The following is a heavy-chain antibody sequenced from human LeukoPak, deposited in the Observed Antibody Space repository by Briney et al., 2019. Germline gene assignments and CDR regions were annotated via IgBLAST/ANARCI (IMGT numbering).Heavy chain of an antibody. D-gene: IGHD2-2*01. V-gene: IGHV4-39*01. CDR1: GGSISSSSYY. CDR3: ARRVVPGYYMDA. J-gene: IGHJ6*03. Sequence: SETLSLTCTVSGGSISSSSYYWGWIRQPPGKGLEWIGSIHYSGSTYYNPSLKSRVTISVDTSKNQFSLKLSSVTAADTAVYYCARRVVPGYYMDAWGKGTTVTVSS. CDR2: IHYSGST.